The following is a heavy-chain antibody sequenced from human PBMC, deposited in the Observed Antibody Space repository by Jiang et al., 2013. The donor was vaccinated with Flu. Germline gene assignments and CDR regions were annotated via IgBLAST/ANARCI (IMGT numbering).Heavy chain of an antibody. CDR2: IYYSGST. Sequence: GSGLVKPSETLSLTCTVSGGSISSSSYYWGWIRQPPGKGLGWIGSIYYSGSTYYNPSLKSRVTISVDTSKNQFSLKLSSVTAADTAVYYCARPGRYGYIDDWGQGTLVTVSS. D-gene: IGHD3-16*01. CDR1: GGSISSSSYY. CDR3: ARPGRYGYIDD. J-gene: IGHJ4*02. V-gene: IGHV4-39*01.